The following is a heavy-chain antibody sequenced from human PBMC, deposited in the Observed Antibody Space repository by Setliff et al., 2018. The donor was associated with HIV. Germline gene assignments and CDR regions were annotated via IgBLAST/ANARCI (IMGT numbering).Heavy chain of an antibody. V-gene: IGHV1-69*13. Sequence: SVKVSCKASGGTFSNYGFAWVRQAPGQGLEWMGGIIPIFGSADYAQKFQGRVTISADESTSTVYLELSSLTSDDTAMYYCASKGDYYTSKTLDSWGQGTLGTAPQ. CDR2: IIPIFGSA. CDR3: ASKGDYYTSKTLDS. D-gene: IGHD3-10*01. CDR1: GGTFSNYG. J-gene: IGHJ4*02.